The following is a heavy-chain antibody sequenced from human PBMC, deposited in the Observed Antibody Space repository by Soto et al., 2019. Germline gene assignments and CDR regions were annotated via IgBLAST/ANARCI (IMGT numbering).Heavy chain of an antibody. CDR1: GFTFSSYG. J-gene: IGHJ4*02. D-gene: IGHD3-3*01. CDR3: AKVRGITIFGVAIDY. Sequence: QPGGSLRLSCAAPGFTFSSYGMSWVRQSPGKGLEWVSAISGSGGSTYYADSVKGRFTISRDNSKNTLYLQMNSLRAEDTAVYYCAKVRGITIFGVAIDYGGQATLVTVSS. V-gene: IGHV3-23*01. CDR2: ISGSGGST.